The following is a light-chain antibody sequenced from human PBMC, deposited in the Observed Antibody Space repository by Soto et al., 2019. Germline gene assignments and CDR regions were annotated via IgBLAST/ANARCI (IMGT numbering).Light chain of an antibody. CDR2: DTS. J-gene: IGKJ1*01. CDR1: QSFTTD. CDR3: QQRASWPRT. Sequence: EIVLTQSPATLSLSPGERATLSCRASQSFTTDLAWYQQKPGQAPRLLIYDTSNRATGIPARFSGSGSGTDFTLTISSLEPEDFAVYYCQQRASWPRTFGQGTKVEIK. V-gene: IGKV3-11*01.